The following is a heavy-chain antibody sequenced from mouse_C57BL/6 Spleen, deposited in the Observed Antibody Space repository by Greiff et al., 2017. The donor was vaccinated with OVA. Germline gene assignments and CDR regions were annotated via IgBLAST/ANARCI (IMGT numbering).Heavy chain of an antibody. CDR3: ARSGTDSSGLAY. Sequence: VQLKQPGAELVKPGASVKLSCKASGYTFTSYWMQWVKQRPGQGLEWIGEIDPSDSYTNYNQKFKGKATLTVDTSSSTAYMQLSSLTSEDSAVYYCARSGTDSSGLAYWGQGTLVTVSA. D-gene: IGHD3-2*02. CDR2: IDPSDSYT. J-gene: IGHJ3*01. V-gene: IGHV1-50*01. CDR1: GYTFTSYW.